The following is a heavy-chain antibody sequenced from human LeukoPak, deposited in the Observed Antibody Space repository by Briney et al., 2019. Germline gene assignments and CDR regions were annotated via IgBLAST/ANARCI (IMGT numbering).Heavy chain of an antibody. CDR3: ARTTYIAAAGMFDY. D-gene: IGHD6-13*01. CDR1: GGSFSGYY. J-gene: IGHJ4*02. Sequence: SETLSLTCAVYGGSFSGYYWSWIRQPPGKGLVWSGEINHTGSTNYNPSLKSRATISVDMSKNQFSLKVSSVTAADTAVYYCARTTYIAAAGMFDYWGQGTLVTVSS. V-gene: IGHV4-34*01. CDR2: INHTGST.